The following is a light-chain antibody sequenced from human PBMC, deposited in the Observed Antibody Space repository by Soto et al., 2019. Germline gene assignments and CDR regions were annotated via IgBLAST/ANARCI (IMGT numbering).Light chain of an antibody. CDR2: ATS. CDR1: QSIDDY. CDR3: QQSFTTPS. J-gene: IGKJ5*01. Sequence: EIQMTQSPSSLSASVGDRVTINCRASQSIDDYLNWYQQKPGKAPKLLIYATSNLQSGVPSRFSGRGFGTDFPLTISSLQPEDFATYYCQQSFTTPSFGQGTRREIK. V-gene: IGKV1-39*01.